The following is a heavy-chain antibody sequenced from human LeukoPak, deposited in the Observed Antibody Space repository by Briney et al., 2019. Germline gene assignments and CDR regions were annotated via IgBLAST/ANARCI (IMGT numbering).Heavy chain of an antibody. CDR1: GYPFTSYG. Sequence: ASVKVSCKASGYPFTSYGITWVRQAPGQGPEWMGWISAYTGNTNYAQKFQGRVSMTTGTSTTTAYMELRSLRSDDTAVYYCARERSGANSYGYWEYWGQGTLVTVSS. D-gene: IGHD5-18*01. CDR2: ISAYTGNT. J-gene: IGHJ4*02. V-gene: IGHV1-18*01. CDR3: ARERSGANSYGYWEY.